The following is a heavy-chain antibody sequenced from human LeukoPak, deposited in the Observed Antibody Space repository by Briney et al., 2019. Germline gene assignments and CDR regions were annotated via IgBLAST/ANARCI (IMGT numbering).Heavy chain of an antibody. CDR3: ARVLHYYGSWSKGPLRY. V-gene: IGHV1-18*01. CDR2: ISAYNGNT. CDR1: GYTFTSYG. D-gene: IGHD3-10*01. Sequence: ASVKVSCKASGYTFTSYGISWVRQAPGQGLEWMGWISAYNGNTNYAQKLQGRVTMTTDTSTSTAYMELRSLRSDDTAVYYCARVLHYYGSWSKGPLRYWGQGTLVSVSS. J-gene: IGHJ4*02.